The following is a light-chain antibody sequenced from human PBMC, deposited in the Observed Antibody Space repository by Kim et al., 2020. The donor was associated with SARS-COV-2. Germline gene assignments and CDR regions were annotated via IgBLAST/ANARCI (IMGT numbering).Light chain of an antibody. Sequence: ELTQPPSASGTPGQRVTISCSGSNSNIGRNTVSWYQQLPGTAPKLLIYTDNQRPSGVPDRFSASKSGTSASLAISGLQSEDEADYYCATWDDSLNGVFGGGTQLTVL. J-gene: IGLJ3*02. V-gene: IGLV1-44*01. CDR3: ATWDDSLNGV. CDR2: TDN. CDR1: NSNIGRNT.